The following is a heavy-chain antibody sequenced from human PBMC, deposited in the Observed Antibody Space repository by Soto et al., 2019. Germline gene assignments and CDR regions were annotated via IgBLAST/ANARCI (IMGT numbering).Heavy chain of an antibody. CDR3: AKEFGYSGYDSSDY. J-gene: IGHJ4*02. CDR1: GFTFSNYA. Sequence: GGSLRLSCAASGFTFSNYAMSWVRQAPGKGLEWVSTISGGGGSTYYADSVKGRFTISRDNSKNTLYLQMNSLRAEDTAVYYCAKEFGYSGYDSSDYWGQGTLVTVSS. D-gene: IGHD5-12*01. V-gene: IGHV3-23*01. CDR2: ISGGGGST.